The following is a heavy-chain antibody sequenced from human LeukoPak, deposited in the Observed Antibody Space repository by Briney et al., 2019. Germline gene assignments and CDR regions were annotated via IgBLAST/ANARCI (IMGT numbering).Heavy chain of an antibody. Sequence: SETLSLTCTVSGYSISSGYYWGWIRQSPGKGLEWIGSIYHSGSTYYNPSLKSRVTISVYTSKNQFSLKLSSVTAADTAVYYCARSVLTGYLDYWGQGTLVTVSS. J-gene: IGHJ4*02. CDR2: IYHSGST. D-gene: IGHD3-9*01. CDR1: GYSISSGYY. CDR3: ARSVLTGYLDY. V-gene: IGHV4-38-2*02.